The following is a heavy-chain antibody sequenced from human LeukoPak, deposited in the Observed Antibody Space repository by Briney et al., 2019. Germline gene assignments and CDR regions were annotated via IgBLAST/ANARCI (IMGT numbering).Heavy chain of an antibody. Sequence: ASVKVSCKASGYTFTGYYMHWVRQAPGQGLEWMGWINPNSGGTNYAQKFQGRVTMTRDTSISTAYMELSRLRSDDTAVYYCARDTDYGDQRDYWGQGTLVTVSS. CDR3: ARDTDYGDQRDY. J-gene: IGHJ4*02. CDR2: INPNSGGT. D-gene: IGHD4-17*01. V-gene: IGHV1-2*02. CDR1: GYTFTGYY.